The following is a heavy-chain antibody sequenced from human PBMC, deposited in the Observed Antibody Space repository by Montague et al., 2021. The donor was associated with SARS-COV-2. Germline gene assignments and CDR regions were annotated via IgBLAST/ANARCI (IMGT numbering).Heavy chain of an antibody. V-gene: IGHV4-39*01. Sequence: SETLSLTCTVSGGSISSSSYYWGWIRQPPGKGLEWIGSIYYSGGTYYXXXLKSRVTISVDTSKNQFSLKLSSVTAADTAVYYCARQRRGGLVSTPRFFDYWGQGTLVTVSS. J-gene: IGHJ4*02. CDR1: GGSISSSSYY. CDR2: IYYSGGT. CDR3: ARQRRGGLVSTPRFFDY. D-gene: IGHD6-19*01.